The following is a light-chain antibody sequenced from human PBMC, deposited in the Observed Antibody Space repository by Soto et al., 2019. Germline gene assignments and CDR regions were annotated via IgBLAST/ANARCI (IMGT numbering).Light chain of an antibody. CDR2: GAS. J-gene: IGKJ1*01. CDR3: QQYNSWLWT. V-gene: IGKV3-15*01. CDR1: QSVSSK. Sequence: ELVMTQSPATLSVSPVEGATLXXRASQSVSSKLAWYQQKPGQAPRLLIYGASTRATGIPARFSGSGSGTEFTLIISSLQSEDSAVYYCQQYNSWLWTFGQGTKVDIK.